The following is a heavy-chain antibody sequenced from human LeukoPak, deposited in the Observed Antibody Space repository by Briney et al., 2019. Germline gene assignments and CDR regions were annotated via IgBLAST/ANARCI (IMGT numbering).Heavy chain of an antibody. CDR3: ARDPFDYGDYDLDSFAFDI. CDR2: IYPGDSDT. J-gene: IGHJ3*02. Sequence: GESLKISCKGSGYRFTSYWIGWVRQMPGKGLEWMGIIYPGDSDTRYSPSFQGQVTISADKSINTAYLQWSSLKASDTAMYYCARDPFDYGDYDLDSFAFDIWGQGTMVTVSS. V-gene: IGHV5-51*01. CDR1: GYRFTSYW. D-gene: IGHD4-17*01.